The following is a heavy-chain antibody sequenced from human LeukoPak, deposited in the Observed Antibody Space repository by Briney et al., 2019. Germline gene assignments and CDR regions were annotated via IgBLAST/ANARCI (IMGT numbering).Heavy chain of an antibody. CDR2: IYHSGST. CDR1: GYSISSGYY. Sequence: SETLSLTCAVSGYSISSGYYWGWIQQPPGKGLEWIGSIYHSGSTNYNPSLKSRVTISVDTSKNQFSLKLSSVTAADTAVYYCARGPHCSSTSCYEANYYMGVWGRGTTVTVSS. J-gene: IGHJ6*03. V-gene: IGHV4-38-2*01. CDR3: ARGPHCSSTSCYEANYYMGV. D-gene: IGHD2-2*01.